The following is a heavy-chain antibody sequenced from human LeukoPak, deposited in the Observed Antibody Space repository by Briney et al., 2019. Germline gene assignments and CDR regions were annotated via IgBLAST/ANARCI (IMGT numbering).Heavy chain of an antibody. V-gene: IGHV3-11*06. J-gene: IGHJ4*02. CDR1: GFTFSDYY. CDR2: ISSSSSYI. D-gene: IGHD3-22*01. CDR3: ARDPRYYDSSGTIPDY. Sequence: GGSLRLSCAASGFTFSDYYMSWIRQAPGKGLEWVSSISSSSSYIYYADSVKGRFTISRDNAKNSLYLQMNSLRAEDTAVYYCARDPRYYDSSGTIPDYWGQGTLVTVSS.